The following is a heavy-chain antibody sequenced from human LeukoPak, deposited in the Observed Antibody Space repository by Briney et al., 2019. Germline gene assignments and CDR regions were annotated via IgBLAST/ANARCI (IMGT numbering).Heavy chain of an antibody. Sequence: SVKVSCKASGGTFSSYAISWVRQAPGQGLEWTGGIIPIFGTANYAQKFQGRVTITTDESTSTAYMELSSLRSEDTAVYYCARGSSSSYYYYYYMDVWGKGTTVTVSS. J-gene: IGHJ6*03. CDR3: ARGSSSSYYYYYYMDV. D-gene: IGHD6-6*01. V-gene: IGHV1-69*05. CDR2: IIPIFGTA. CDR1: GGTFSSYA.